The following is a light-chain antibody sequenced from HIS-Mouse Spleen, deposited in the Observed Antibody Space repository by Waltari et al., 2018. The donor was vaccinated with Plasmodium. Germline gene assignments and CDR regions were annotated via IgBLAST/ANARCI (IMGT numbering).Light chain of an antibody. J-gene: IGLJ3*02. Sequence: QSALTQPASVSGSPGQSITISCTGTSSDVGSYNLVSWYQQHPGKAPKLMIYECSKRPSGVFNRFSGSKSGNTASLTISGLQAEDEADYYCCSYAGSSTFVFGGGTKLTVL. CDR1: SSDVGSYNL. V-gene: IGLV2-23*03. CDR2: ECS. CDR3: CSYAGSSTFV.